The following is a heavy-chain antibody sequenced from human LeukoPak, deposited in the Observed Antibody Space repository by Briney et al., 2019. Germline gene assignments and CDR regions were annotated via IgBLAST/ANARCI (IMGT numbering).Heavy chain of an antibody. D-gene: IGHD2-15*01. V-gene: IGHV1-69*05. Sequence: GSSVKVSCKASGGTFNSYAISWVRQAPGQGLEWMGGIIPIFGTANYAQKFQGRVTITTDESTSTAYMELSSLRSEDTAVYYCARGYCSGGSCYYFDYWGQGTLVTVSS. J-gene: IGHJ4*02. CDR3: ARGYCSGGSCYYFDY. CDR1: GGTFNSYA. CDR2: IIPIFGTA.